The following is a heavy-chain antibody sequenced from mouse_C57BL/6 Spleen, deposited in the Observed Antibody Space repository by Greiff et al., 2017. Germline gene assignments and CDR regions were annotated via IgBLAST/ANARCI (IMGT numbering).Heavy chain of an antibody. Sequence: QVQLQQPGAELVMPGASVKLSCKASGYTFTSYWMHWVKQRPGQGLEWIGEIDPSDSYTNYNQKFKGKSTLTVDKSSSTAYMQLSSLTSEDSAVYYCAREDDLLWLYWGQGTTLTVSS. CDR2: IDPSDSYT. V-gene: IGHV1-69*01. CDR1: GYTFTSYW. J-gene: IGHJ2*01. CDR3: AREDDLLWLY. D-gene: IGHD2-1*01.